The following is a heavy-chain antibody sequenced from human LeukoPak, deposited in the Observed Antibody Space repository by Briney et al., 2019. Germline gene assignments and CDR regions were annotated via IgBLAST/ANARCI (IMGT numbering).Heavy chain of an antibody. CDR3: ARDRPAKYYDFWSGYSVGFDY. Sequence: ASVKVSXKASGYTFTGYYMHWVRQAPGQGLEWIGRINPNSGGTNYAQKFQGRVTMTRDTSISTAYMELSRLRSDDTAVYYCARDRPAKYYDFWSGYSVGFDYWGQGTLVTVSS. V-gene: IGHV1-2*06. J-gene: IGHJ4*02. CDR2: INPNSGGT. CDR1: GYTFTGYY. D-gene: IGHD3-3*01.